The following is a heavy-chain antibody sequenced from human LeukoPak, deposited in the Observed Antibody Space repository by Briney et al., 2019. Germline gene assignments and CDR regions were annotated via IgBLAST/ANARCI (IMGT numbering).Heavy chain of an antibody. D-gene: IGHD6-13*01. CDR3: ASGGYSSSWYRGYFQH. CDR1: GYTFTSYD. Sequence: ASVKVSCKASGYTFTSYDINWVRQATGQGLEWMGWMNPNSGNTGYAQKFQGRVTITRNTSISTAYMELSSLRSEDTAVYYCASGGYSSSWYRGYFQHWGQGTLVTVSS. CDR2: MNPNSGNT. J-gene: IGHJ1*01. V-gene: IGHV1-8*03.